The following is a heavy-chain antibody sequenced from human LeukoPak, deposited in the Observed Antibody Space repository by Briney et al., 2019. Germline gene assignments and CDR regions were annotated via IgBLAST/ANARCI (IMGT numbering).Heavy chain of an antibody. J-gene: IGHJ4*02. D-gene: IGHD3-9*01. CDR3: ARASSDYDILTGQYYFDY. CDR1: GFTFSSYW. CDR2: IKQDGSEK. Sequence: GGSLRLSCAASGFTFSSYWMSWARQAPGKGLEWVADIKQDGSEKYYVDSVKGRFTISRDNAKNSLYLQMNSLRAEDTAVYYCARASSDYDILTGQYYFDYWGQGTLVTVSS. V-gene: IGHV3-7*03.